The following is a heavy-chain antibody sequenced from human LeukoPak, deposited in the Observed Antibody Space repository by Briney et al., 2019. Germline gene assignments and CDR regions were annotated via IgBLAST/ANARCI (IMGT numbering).Heavy chain of an antibody. CDR2: INSSNSTI. V-gene: IGHV3-48*02. D-gene: IGHD3-22*01. J-gene: IGHJ4*02. CDR1: GFTFSSYS. Sequence: GGSLRLSCAASGFTFSSYSLDWVRQAPWKGLEWVSFINSSNSTIYYADSVKGRFTISRDNAKNSLYLQMNSLRDEDTAVYYCARDWGYYDSSGYYSRLCFDYWGQGTLVTVSS. CDR3: ARDWGYYDSSGYYSRLCFDY.